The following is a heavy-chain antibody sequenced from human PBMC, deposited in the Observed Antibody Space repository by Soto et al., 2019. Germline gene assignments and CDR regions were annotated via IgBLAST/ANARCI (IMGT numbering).Heavy chain of an antibody. V-gene: IGHV5-51*01. CDR1: GYSFTSYW. CDR2: IYPGDSDT. CDR3: ARLSGYDSGRYGMDV. Sequence: GESLKISCKGSGYSFTSYWIGWVRQMPGKGLKWMGIIYPGDSDTRYSPSFQGQVTISADKSISTAYLQWSSLKASDTAMYYCARLSGYDSGRYGMDVWGQGTTVTVSS. D-gene: IGHD5-12*01. J-gene: IGHJ6*02.